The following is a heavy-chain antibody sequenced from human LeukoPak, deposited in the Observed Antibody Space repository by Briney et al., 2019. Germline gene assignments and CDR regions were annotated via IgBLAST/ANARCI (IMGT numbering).Heavy chain of an antibody. D-gene: IGHD3-16*01. V-gene: IGHV1-8*01. CDR3: ARADSWGEFYYYYYYMDV. J-gene: IGHJ6*03. Sequence: ASVSVSCKASGYTFTIYDINWVRQATGQGLAWMGWMNPNSGNTGYAQKFQGRATMTRNTSISTAYMELSSLRSEDTAVYYCARADSWGEFYYYYYYMDVWGKGTTVTVSS. CDR2: MNPNSGNT. CDR1: GYTFTIYD.